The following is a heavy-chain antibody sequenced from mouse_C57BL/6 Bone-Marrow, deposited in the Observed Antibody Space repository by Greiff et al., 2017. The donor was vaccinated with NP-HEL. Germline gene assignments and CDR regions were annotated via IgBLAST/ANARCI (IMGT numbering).Heavy chain of an antibody. CDR2: IRSKSNNYAT. V-gene: IGHV10-1*01. CDR3: VRRGSYGYFDV. J-gene: IGHJ1*03. D-gene: IGHD1-1*01. CDR1: GFSFNTYA. Sequence: EVQVVESGGGLVQPKGSLKLSCAASGFSFNTYAMNWVRQAPGKGLEWVARIRSKSNNYATYYADSVKDRFTISRDDSESMLYLQMNNLKTEDTAMYYCVRRGSYGYFDVWGTGTTVTVSS.